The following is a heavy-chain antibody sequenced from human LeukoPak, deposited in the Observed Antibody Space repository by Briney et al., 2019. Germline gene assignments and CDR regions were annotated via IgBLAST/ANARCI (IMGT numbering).Heavy chain of an antibody. V-gene: IGHV1-46*01. CDR3: ARGPSITMVRGGQWYYYMDV. Sequence: ASVKVSCKASGYTFISNNMHWMRQAPGQGLEWMAILKPNSGSTTYAQKFQGRLTVTRDMSTSTVYMELSTLRSEDTAVYYCARGPSITMVRGGQWYYYMDVWGKGTTVTISS. CDR2: LKPNSGST. J-gene: IGHJ6*03. D-gene: IGHD3-10*01. CDR1: GYTFISNN.